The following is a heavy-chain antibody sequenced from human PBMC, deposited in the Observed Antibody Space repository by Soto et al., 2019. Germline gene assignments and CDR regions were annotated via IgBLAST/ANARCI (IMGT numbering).Heavy chain of an antibody. CDR2: IRSKAYGGTT. V-gene: IGHV3-49*04. CDR1: GFTFGDYA. D-gene: IGHD3-10*01. Sequence: PGGSLRLSCTASGFTFGDYAMSWVRQAPGKGLEWVGFIRSKAYGGTTEYAASVKGRFTISRDDSKSIAYLQMNSLKTEDTAVYYCTRVRLLWFGELSPGPNQDYWGQGTLV. J-gene: IGHJ4*02. CDR3: TRVRLLWFGELSPGPNQDY.